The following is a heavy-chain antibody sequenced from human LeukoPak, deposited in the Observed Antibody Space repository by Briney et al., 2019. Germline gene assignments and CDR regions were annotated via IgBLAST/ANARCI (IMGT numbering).Heavy chain of an antibody. CDR2: ISSSSSYI. V-gene: IGHV3-21*01. J-gene: IGHJ4*02. D-gene: IGHD3-9*01. CDR1: GFTVSNNY. CDR3: ARETTIYLPAF. Sequence: GGSLRLSCAASGFTVSNNYMSWVRQAPGKGLEWVSSISSSSSYIYYADSVKGRFTISRDNAKNSLYLQMNSLRAEDTAVYYCARETTIYLPAFWGQGTLVTVSS.